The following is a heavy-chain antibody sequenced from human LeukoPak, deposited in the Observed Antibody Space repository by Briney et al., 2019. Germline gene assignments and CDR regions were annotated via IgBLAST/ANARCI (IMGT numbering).Heavy chain of an antibody. CDR2: INHSGST. CDR1: GGSFSAYY. D-gene: IGHD4-17*01. CDR3: ARGVLGASVTTVTSWNY. Sequence: SETLPLTCAVYGGSFSAYYWSWIRQPPGKGLEWIGEINHSGSTNYNPSLKSRVTISVDTSKNQFSLRLSSVTAADTAVYYCARGVLGASVTTVTSWNYWGQGTLVTVSS. V-gene: IGHV4-34*01. J-gene: IGHJ4*02.